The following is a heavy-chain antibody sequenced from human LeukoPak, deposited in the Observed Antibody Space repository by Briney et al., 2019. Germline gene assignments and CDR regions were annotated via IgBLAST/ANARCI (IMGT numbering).Heavy chain of an antibody. D-gene: IGHD2-15*01. CDR1: GFIFSTYG. CDR3: ARIGYCSGGSCYSDSPFDI. V-gene: IGHV3-33*01. CDR2: IWDDGSNK. Sequence: GRSLRLSCAASGFIFSTYGMHWVRQAPGKGLEWVAVIWDDGSNKYYADSVKGRFTISRDNSKNTLYLQMNSLRAEDTAMYYCARIGYCSGGSCYSDSPFDIWGQGTMVTVSS. J-gene: IGHJ3*02.